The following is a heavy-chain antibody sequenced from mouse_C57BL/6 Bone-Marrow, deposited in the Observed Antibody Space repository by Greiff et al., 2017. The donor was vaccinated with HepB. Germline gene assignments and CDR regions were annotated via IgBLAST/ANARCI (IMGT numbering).Heavy chain of an antibody. J-gene: IGHJ2*01. CDR1: GFTFSSYA. CDR3: GASYFDY. Sequence: EVKLQESGGGLVKPGGSLKLSCAASGFTFSSYAMSWVRQTPEKRLEWVATISDGGSYTYYPDNVKGRFTISRDNAKNNLYLQMSHLKSEDTAMYYCGASYFDYWGQGTTLTVSS. CDR2: ISDGGSYT. V-gene: IGHV5-4*03. D-gene: IGHD3-1*01.